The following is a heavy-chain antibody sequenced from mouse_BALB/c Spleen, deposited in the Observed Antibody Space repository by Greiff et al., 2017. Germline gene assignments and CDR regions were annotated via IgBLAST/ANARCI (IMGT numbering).Heavy chain of an antibody. CDR1: GYSFTGYY. Sequence: VQLQQSGPELVKPGASVKISCKASGYSFTGYYMHWVKQSHVKSLEWIGRINPYNGATSYNQNFKDKASLTVDKSSSTAYMELHSLTSEDSAVYYCARGGTTEFAYWGQGTLVTVSA. D-gene: IGHD1-1*01. CDR3: ARGGTTEFAY. CDR2: INPYNGAT. J-gene: IGHJ3*01. V-gene: IGHV1-31*01.